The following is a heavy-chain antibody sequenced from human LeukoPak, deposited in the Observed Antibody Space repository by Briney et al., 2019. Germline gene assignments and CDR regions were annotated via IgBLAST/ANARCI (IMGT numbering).Heavy chain of an antibody. J-gene: IGHJ4*02. Sequence: PSETLSLTCTVSGGSISRSDYYWGWIRQPPGKGLEWIGSIYYSGSTHHNPSPKRPVTISVDTTKNQFSLTLTSVTATDTAVYYCVRHAALGPFDYWGQGTLVTVSS. CDR3: VRHAALGPFDY. CDR2: IYYSGST. CDR1: GGSISRSDYY. D-gene: IGHD7-27*01. V-gene: IGHV4-39*01.